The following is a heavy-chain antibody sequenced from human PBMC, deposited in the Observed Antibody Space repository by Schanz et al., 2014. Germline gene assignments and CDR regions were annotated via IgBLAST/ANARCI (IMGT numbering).Heavy chain of an antibody. V-gene: IGHV1-18*01. CDR1: GYTFTSYG. J-gene: IGHJ4*02. D-gene: IGHD5-12*01. CDR2: ISAFRNEDT. CDR3: ARDLSAYVGNDFDY. Sequence: QVQLVQSGAEVRKPGASVKVSCKASGYTFTSYGISWVRQAPGQGPEFMGLISAFRNEDTNSAQTFQGRLTMSTDMSTSTADMELRSLRSDDTAVYNCARDLSAYVGNDFDYWGQGTLVTVSS.